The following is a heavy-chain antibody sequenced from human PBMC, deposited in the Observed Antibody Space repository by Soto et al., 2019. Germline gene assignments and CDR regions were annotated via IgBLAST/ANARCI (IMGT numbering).Heavy chain of an antibody. Sequence: SETLSLTCTVSGGSISSYYWSWIRQPPGKGLEWIGYIYYSGSTNYNPSLKSRVTISVDTSKNQFSLKLSSVTAADTAVYYCARLHVYSGYDFDYWGQGTLVTVSS. CDR2: IYYSGST. J-gene: IGHJ4*02. CDR1: GGSISSYY. CDR3: ARLHVYSGYDFDY. D-gene: IGHD5-12*01. V-gene: IGHV4-59*08.